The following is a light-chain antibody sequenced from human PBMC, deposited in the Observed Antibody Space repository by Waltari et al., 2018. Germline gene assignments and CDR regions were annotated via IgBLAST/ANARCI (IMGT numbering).Light chain of an antibody. V-gene: IGKV1-27*01. CDR1: QGISNF. CDR3: QNYNSAPLA. J-gene: IGKJ4*01. Sequence: DIQMTQSPSSLSASVGDIVTITCRASQGISNFLAWYQQKPGKIPKLLIHAASTLRSGVPSRFSGSGSGTDFTLTVSSLQPEDVATYYCQNYNSAPLAFGGGTTVEIK. CDR2: AAS.